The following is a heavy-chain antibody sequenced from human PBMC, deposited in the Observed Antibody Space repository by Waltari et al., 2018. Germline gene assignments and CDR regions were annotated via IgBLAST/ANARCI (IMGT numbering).Heavy chain of an antibody. CDR1: GGSFSGYY. J-gene: IGHJ5*02. CDR2: INHRGIT. D-gene: IGHD4-4*01. CDR3: AGGYCVGNSWWFDA. V-gene: IGHV4-34*01. Sequence: QVQLQQWGAGLLKPSQTLSPTCAVYGGSFSGYYWSWLRPPPGKGLEWIGEINHRGITNCNPSLRSRVTTTVETSTNQFSLKLSLLTAAETAGNNYAGGYCVGNSWWFDARGQGSLVTDAS.